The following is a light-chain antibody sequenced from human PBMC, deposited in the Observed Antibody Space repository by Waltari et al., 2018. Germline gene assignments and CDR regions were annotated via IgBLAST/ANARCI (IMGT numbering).Light chain of an antibody. CDR2: MGS. Sequence: DIVMTQSPLSLPVTPGEPASISCRFSQSLLHRNGYNSLEWYLQKPGQFPQLRIYMGSNRASGVPERFSGSGSGTDFTLKISRVEAEDVGVYYCMEALQTPGTFGGGTKVELK. V-gene: IGKV2-28*01. CDR1: QSLLHRNGYNS. J-gene: IGKJ4*01. CDR3: MEALQTPGT.